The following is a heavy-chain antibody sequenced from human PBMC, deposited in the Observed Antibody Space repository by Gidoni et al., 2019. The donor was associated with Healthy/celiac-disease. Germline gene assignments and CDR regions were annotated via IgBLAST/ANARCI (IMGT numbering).Heavy chain of an antibody. J-gene: IGHJ6*03. Sequence: QMQLVESGGGLVTPGGSLRLSCAATGFTYRDYYISWIRQAPGKGLEWVSYSSSSSSYTNYADSVKGRFTISRDNAKNSLSLQMNSLRAEDTAVHYCAREASVSYYPPGSLYYYMDVWGKGTTVTVSS. CDR1: GFTYRDYY. D-gene: IGHD1-26*01. CDR3: AREASVSYYPPGSLYYYMDV. V-gene: IGHV3-11*06. CDR2: SSSSSSYT.